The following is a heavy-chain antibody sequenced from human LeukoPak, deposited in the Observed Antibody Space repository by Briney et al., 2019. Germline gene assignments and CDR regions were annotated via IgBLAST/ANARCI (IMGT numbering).Heavy chain of an antibody. CDR3: ARGETLLHY. V-gene: IGHV1-2*02. CDR1: GYTFTGYF. D-gene: IGHD2/OR15-2a*01. CDR2: INPDSGVT. Sequence: ASVKVSCKASGYTFTGYFMHWVRQAPGQGLEWMGWINPDSGVTKYAQRFQGRVTMTRDTSISTVYMELSGLTPDDTAVFYCARGETLLHYWGQGTLVTVSS. J-gene: IGHJ4*02.